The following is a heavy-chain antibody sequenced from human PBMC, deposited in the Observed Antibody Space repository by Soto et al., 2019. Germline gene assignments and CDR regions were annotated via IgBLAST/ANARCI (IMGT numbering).Heavy chain of an antibody. CDR2: ISYDGSNK. Sequence: GGSLRLSCAASGFTFSSYAMHWVRQAPGKGLEWVAVISYDGSNKYYADSVKGRFTISRDNSKNTLYLQMNSLRAEDTAVYYCARDGGGYDFDYWGQGTPVTVSS. CDR3: ARDGGGYDFDY. CDR1: GFTFSSYA. J-gene: IGHJ4*02. V-gene: IGHV3-30-3*01. D-gene: IGHD3-16*01.